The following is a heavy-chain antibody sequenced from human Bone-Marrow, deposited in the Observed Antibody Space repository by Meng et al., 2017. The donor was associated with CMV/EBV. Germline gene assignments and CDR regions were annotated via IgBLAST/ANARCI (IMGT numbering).Heavy chain of an antibody. V-gene: IGHV3-21*01. D-gene: IGHD3-22*01. CDR1: GFTFSSYS. CDR2: ISSSSSYI. CDR3: ARPARTTDYYDSSGLRPKRGMDV. J-gene: IGHJ6*02. Sequence: GESLKISCAASGFTFSSYSMNWVRRAPGKGLEWVSSISSSSSYIYYADSVKGRFTISRDNAKNPLYLQMNSLRAEDTAVYYCARPARTTDYYDSSGLRPKRGMDVWGQGTTVTVSS.